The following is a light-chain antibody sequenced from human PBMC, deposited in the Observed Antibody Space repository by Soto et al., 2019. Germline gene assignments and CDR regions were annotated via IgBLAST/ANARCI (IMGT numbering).Light chain of an antibody. Sequence: DIQMTQSPSSLSASIGDRVTITCRASQTISTYLHWYQQKPGKAPKLLIYAASSLQSGVPSRFSCSGSGADFTLIISSLQPEDFATFYCQQCYITPHSFGGGTKVEIK. CDR1: QTISTY. CDR3: QQCYITPHS. V-gene: IGKV1-39*01. J-gene: IGKJ4*01. CDR2: AAS.